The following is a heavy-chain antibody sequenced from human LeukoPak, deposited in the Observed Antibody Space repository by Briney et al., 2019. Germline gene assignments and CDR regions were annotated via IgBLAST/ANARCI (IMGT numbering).Heavy chain of an antibody. V-gene: IGHV3-23*01. CDR1: GFTFSNHG. D-gene: IGHD2-15*01. J-gene: IGHJ4*02. CDR2: VSPPGGGT. CDR3: ARTRLAGCSGGSCYRVGY. Sequence: PGGSLRLSCAASGFTFSNHGMNWVRQAPGKGLEWLSGVSPPGGGTYYADSVKGRFTISRDNSKNALYLQMNSLRAEDTAVYYCARTRLAGCSGGSCYRVGYWGQGTLVTVSS.